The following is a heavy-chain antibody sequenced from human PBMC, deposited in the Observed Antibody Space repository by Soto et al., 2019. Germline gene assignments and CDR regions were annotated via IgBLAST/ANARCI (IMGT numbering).Heavy chain of an antibody. V-gene: IGHV1-18*01. CDR1: GYTFTSYG. CDR3: ATKNPMYSSSWLRPDAFDI. CDR2: ISAYNGNT. D-gene: IGHD6-13*01. J-gene: IGHJ3*02. Sequence: ASVKVSCKASGYTFTSYGISWVRQAPGQGLEWMGWISAYNGNTNYAQKLQGRVTMTTDTSTSTAYMELRSLRSDDTAVYYCATKNPMYSSSWLRPDAFDIWGQGTMVTVSS.